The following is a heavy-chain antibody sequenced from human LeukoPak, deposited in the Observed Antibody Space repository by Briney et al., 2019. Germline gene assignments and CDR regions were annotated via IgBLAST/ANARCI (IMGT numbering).Heavy chain of an antibody. D-gene: IGHD2-15*01. CDR3: AKDSTTLTPTLDS. J-gene: IGHJ4*02. Sequence: PGGSLRLPCAASGFTFSSYGMHWVRQAPDKGLEWVAVISYDGTNKYYADSVKGRFTISRDNSKNTLYLQMNNLGAEDTAVYSCAKDSTTLTPTLDSWGQGTLVTVSS. CDR1: GFTFSSYG. CDR2: ISYDGTNK. V-gene: IGHV3-30*18.